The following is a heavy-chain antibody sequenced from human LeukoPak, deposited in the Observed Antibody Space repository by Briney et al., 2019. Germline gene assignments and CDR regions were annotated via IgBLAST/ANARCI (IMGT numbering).Heavy chain of an antibody. CDR1: GLSFSTFA. CDR3: ARDHHARWDY. Sequence: GGSLRLSCAASGLSFSTFAMSWVRQGPARGLEWVSSLRGNGETFYADSVKGRFTLSSDSSRNTVYFQLNNLRAEDTAVYYCARDHHARWDYWGQGTLVTVSS. D-gene: IGHD5-24*01. V-gene: IGHV3-23*01. CDR2: LRGNGET. J-gene: IGHJ4*02.